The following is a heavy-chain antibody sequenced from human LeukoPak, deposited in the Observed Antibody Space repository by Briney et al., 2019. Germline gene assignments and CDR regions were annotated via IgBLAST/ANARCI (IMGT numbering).Heavy chain of an antibody. CDR2: TYYRSTWYN. Sequence: SQTLSLTCAISGDSVSSNSVTWNWIRQSPSRGLEWLGRTYYRSTWYNDYAVSVRGRITVNPDTSRDQFSLHLNSVTPEDTAVYYCARRLTQYDCFDPWGQGILVTVSS. V-gene: IGHV6-1*01. D-gene: IGHD2-2*01. CDR3: ARRLTQYDCFDP. CDR1: GDSVSSNSVT. J-gene: IGHJ5*02.